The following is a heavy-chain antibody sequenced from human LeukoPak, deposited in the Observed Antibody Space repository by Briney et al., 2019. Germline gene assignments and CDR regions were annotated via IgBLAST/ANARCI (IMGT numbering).Heavy chain of an antibody. V-gene: IGHV3-23*01. Sequence: GGSLRLSCRASGFAFSSYAMSWVRQAPGKRLEWVSTFTGSGGNTYYADSVKGRFTISRDDSKNTLYLQMNSLRAEDTAMYYCARQGYSSSWYVVYWGQGTLVTVSS. CDR3: ARQGYSSSWYVVY. CDR1: GFAFSSYA. D-gene: IGHD6-13*01. J-gene: IGHJ4*02. CDR2: FTGSGGNT.